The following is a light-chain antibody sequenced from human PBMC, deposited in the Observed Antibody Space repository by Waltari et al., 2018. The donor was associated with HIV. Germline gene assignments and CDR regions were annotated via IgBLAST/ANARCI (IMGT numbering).Light chain of an antibody. CDR2: WAS. V-gene: IGKV4-1*01. CDR3: QQYYSTPWT. J-gene: IGKJ1*01. CDR1: QNVLSSSNNKNY. Sequence: DIVMTQSPDSLAVSPGVRATIHCKSTQNVLSSSNNKNYLVWYQQKPGQPPKLLIYWASTRESGVPDRFSGSGSGTDFTLTITSLQAEDVAVYYCQQYYSTPWTFGQGTKVEIK.